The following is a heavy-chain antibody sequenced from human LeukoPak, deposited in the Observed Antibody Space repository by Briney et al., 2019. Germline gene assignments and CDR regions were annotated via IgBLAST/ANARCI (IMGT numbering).Heavy chain of an antibody. CDR3: ARGLLWFGEFGKDLDY. D-gene: IGHD3-10*01. V-gene: IGHV1-2*02. Sequence: GASVKVSCKASGYTFTGYYMHWVRQAPGQGLEWMGWINPNSGGTNYAQKFQGRVTMTRDTSISTAYMELSRLRSDDTAVYYCARGLLWFGEFGKDLDYWGQGTLVTVSS. J-gene: IGHJ4*02. CDR1: GYTFTGYY. CDR2: INPNSGGT.